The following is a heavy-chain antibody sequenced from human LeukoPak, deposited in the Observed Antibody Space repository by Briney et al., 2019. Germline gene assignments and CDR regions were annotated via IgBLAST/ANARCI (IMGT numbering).Heavy chain of an antibody. CDR3: ASSKWSAGGNYYNYMDV. V-gene: IGHV6-1*01. J-gene: IGHJ6*03. CDR2: TYYRSKWYN. D-gene: IGHD6-13*01. CDR1: GDSVSSNSAA. Sequence: SQTLSLTCAISGDSVSSNSAAWNWIRQSPSRGLEWLGRTYYRSKWYNDYAVSVKSRITINPDTSKNQFSLQLNSVTPEDTAVYYCASSKWSAGGNYYNYMDVWGKGTTVTVSS.